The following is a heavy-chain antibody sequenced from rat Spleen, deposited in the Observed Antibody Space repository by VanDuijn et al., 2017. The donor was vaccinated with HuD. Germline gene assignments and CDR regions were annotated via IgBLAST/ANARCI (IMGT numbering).Heavy chain of an antibody. V-gene: IGHV5-20*01. J-gene: IGHJ2*01. CDR3: TANWDY. Sequence: EVQLVESGGGLVQPGRSMKLSCSASGFTFSNYDMAWVRQAPTKGLEWVASISYDGSVTYYRDSVKGRFTISRDNAKSTLYLQMDSLRSEDTATYYCTANWDYWSQGVMVTVSS. D-gene: IGHD5-1*01. CDR2: ISYDGSVT. CDR1: GFTFSNYD.